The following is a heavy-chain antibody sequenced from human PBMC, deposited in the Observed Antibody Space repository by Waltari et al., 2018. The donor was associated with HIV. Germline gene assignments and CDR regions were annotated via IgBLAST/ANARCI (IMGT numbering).Heavy chain of an antibody. CDR2: IDHNGTT. CDR3: ARESGGYYDSGSPQQNFHSYGMDV. CDR1: GGGLSSNS. D-gene: IGHD3-10*01. J-gene: IGHJ6*02. V-gene: IGHV4-59*01. Sequence: QVQLQESGPGLVNSSQTLSLTCSVSGGGLSSNSWSWVRQSPGKGLEWIASIDHNGTTNYNSSLQSRVTISVASAKNPFSLKLSSVPAADTAVYYCARESGGYYDSGSPQQNFHSYGMDVWGQGTTVIVSS.